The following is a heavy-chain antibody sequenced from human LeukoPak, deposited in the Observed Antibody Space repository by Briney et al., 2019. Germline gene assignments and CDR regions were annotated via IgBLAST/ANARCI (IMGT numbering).Heavy chain of an antibody. Sequence: GGSLRLSCAASGFTFSSYGMHWVRQAPGKGLEWVAVIWYDGSNKYYADSVKGRFTISRDNSKNTLYLQMNSLRAEDTAVYYCAKDARGYCSGGSCQNMGYWGRGTLVTVSS. CDR3: AKDARGYCSGGSCQNMGY. V-gene: IGHV3-33*06. CDR2: IWYDGSNK. CDR1: GFTFSSYG. D-gene: IGHD2-15*01. J-gene: IGHJ4*02.